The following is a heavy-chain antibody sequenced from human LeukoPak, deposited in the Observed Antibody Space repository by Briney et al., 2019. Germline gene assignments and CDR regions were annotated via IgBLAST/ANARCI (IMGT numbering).Heavy chain of an antibody. D-gene: IGHD3-10*01. CDR2: IYTSGST. V-gene: IGHV4-4*07. Sequence: SETLSHTCIVSGGSISSYYWSWIRQPAGKGLEWIGRIYTSGSTNYNPSLKSRVTMSVDTSKNQFSLKLSSVTAADTAVYYCARGLVRGVLLRNDAFYIWGQGTMVTVSS. J-gene: IGHJ3*02. CDR3: ARGLVRGVLLRNDAFYI. CDR1: GGSISSYY.